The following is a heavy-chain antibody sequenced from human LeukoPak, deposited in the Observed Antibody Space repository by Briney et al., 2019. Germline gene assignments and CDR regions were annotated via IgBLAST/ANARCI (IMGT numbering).Heavy chain of an antibody. J-gene: IGHJ4*02. Sequence: ASAKVSCKASGYTFTDYYMHWVRQAPGQGLEWMGWINPNTGGTDYAQKFQGRVTMTRDTSINTADMEVSRLRSDDTAVYYCARGWRDYGDYVYYFDYWGQGTLVIVSS. D-gene: IGHD4-17*01. CDR3: ARGWRDYGDYVYYFDY. CDR2: INPNTGGT. CDR1: GYTFTDYY. V-gene: IGHV1-2*02.